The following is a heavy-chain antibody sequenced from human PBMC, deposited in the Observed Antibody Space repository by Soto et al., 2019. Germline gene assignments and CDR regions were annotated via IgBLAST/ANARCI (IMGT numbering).Heavy chain of an antibody. CDR2: FNPKSGST. CDR1: GYIFINYY. CDR3: ARDLAAADY. V-gene: IGHV1-46*04. D-gene: IGHD6-13*01. J-gene: IGHJ4*02. Sequence: QVQLVQSGAEVKKPGASAKLSCKTSGYIFINYYIHWVRQAPGRGLEWVALFNPKSGSTNYAQRLQGRVTVTRDTSTVTVYMELRSLIPEDTAVYYCARDLAAADYWGQGTLVTVSS.